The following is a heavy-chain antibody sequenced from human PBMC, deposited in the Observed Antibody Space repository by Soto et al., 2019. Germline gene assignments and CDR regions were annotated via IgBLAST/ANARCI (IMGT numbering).Heavy chain of an antibody. D-gene: IGHD2-15*01. CDR3: ARGYCCGGSCYSDAFDI. J-gene: IGHJ3*02. CDR2: IIPIFGTA. V-gene: IGHV1-69*13. Sequence: GSSVKVSCKASGGTFSSYAISWVRQAPGQGLEWMGGIIPIFGTANYAQKFQGRVTITADESTSTAYMELSSLRSEDTAVYYCARGYCCGGSCYSDAFDIWGQGTMVTVSS. CDR1: GGTFSSYA.